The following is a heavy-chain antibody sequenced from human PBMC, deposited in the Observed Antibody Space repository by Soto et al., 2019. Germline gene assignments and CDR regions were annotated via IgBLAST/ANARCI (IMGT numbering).Heavy chain of an antibody. J-gene: IGHJ3*02. Sequence: GASVKVPCKASGGTFSSYAISWVRQAPGQGLEWMGGIIPIFGTANYAQKFQGRVTMTEDTSTDTAYMELSSLRSEDTAVYYCATGKSITMIVVVGSLAFDIWGQGTMVTVSS. CDR3: ATGKSITMIVVVGSLAFDI. CDR1: GGTFSSYA. CDR2: IIPIFGTA. V-gene: IGHV1-69*06. D-gene: IGHD3-22*01.